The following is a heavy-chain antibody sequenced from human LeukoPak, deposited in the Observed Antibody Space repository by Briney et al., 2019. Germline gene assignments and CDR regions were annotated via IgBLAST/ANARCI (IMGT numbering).Heavy chain of an antibody. V-gene: IGHV3-66*01. D-gene: IGHD3-10*01. CDR3: AGETRGAIDY. CDR1: GXTVSAVTTKY. CDR2: IYSDDST. J-gene: IGHJ4*02. Sequence: GGSLRLSCAASGXTVSAVTTKYMTWVRQAPGKGLEWVSVIYSDDSTFYANSVKGRFTISRDNSKNTLFLQMNSLRDEDTAVYYCAGETRGAIDYWGQGTLVTVSS.